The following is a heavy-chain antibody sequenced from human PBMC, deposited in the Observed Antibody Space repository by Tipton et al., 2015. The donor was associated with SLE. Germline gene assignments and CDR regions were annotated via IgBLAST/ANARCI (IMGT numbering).Heavy chain of an antibody. CDR3: ARVLRFLEWSRGDYSFSYMDV. V-gene: IGHV4-31*03. J-gene: IGHJ6*03. CDR1: GGSISSGGYY. Sequence: TLSLTCTVSGGSISSGGYYWSWIRQHPGKGLEWIGYIYYSGGTSYNPSLMSRVTISADATKNQFALKLSSVTAADTAVYYCARVLRFLEWSRGDYSFSYMDVWGKGTTVTVSS. CDR2: IYYSGGT. D-gene: IGHD3-3*01.